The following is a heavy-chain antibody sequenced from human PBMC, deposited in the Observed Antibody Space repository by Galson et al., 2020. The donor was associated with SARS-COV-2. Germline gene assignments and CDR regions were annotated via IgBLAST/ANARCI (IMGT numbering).Heavy chain of an antibody. CDR3: ASPYFAAASFCGAFDI. Sequence: GESLKIPCAGPGFTLSDYELNWVRQGPGQGLEWISYISSSGPNIYYADSVKGRFTISRDNAKNSLYLQMTSLRAEDTAVYYCASPYFAAASFCGAFDIWGPGTRVTVSS. CDR1: GFTLSDYE. CDR2: ISSSGPNI. J-gene: IGHJ3*02. V-gene: IGHV3-48*03. D-gene: IGHD2-2*01.